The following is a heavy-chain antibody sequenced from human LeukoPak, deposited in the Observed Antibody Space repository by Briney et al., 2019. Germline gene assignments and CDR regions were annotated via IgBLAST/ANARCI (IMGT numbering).Heavy chain of an antibody. CDR2: IDWDDDK. V-gene: IGHV2-70*11. Sequence: SGPALVKPTQTLTLTCTFSGFSLSTSGMCVSWILQPPGKALECLARIDWDDDKYYSTSLKTRLTISKATSKNQVVLTLTNMDPVDTATYYCARIIPTTVTTEGYYYYMDVWGKGTTVTVSS. J-gene: IGHJ6*03. D-gene: IGHD4-11*01. CDR3: ARIIPTTVTTEGYYYYMDV. CDR1: GFSLSTSGMC.